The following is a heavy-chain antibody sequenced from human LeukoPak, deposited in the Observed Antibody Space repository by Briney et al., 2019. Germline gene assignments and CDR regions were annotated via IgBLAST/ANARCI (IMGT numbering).Heavy chain of an antibody. J-gene: IGHJ4*02. CDR3: ARVGAVDY. Sequence: GSLRLSCAASGFAFSSYFMSWVRQAPGKGLEWVSSISSSSSYIYYPDSVKGRFTISRDNAKNSLYLQMNSLRAEDTAVYYCARVGAVDYWGQGTLVTVSS. CDR1: GFAFSSYF. V-gene: IGHV3-21*01. CDR2: ISSSSSYI. D-gene: IGHD1-26*01.